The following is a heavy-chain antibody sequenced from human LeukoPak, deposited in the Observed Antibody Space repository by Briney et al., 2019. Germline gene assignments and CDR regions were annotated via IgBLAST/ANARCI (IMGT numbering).Heavy chain of an antibody. CDR1: GGTFSSYA. Sequence: ASVKVSCKASGGTFSSYAISWVRQAPGQGLEWMGWISAYNGNTNYAQKLQGRVTMTTDTSTSTAYMELRSPRSDDTAVYYCVRYEEWLLRREYYFDYWGQGTLVTVSS. CDR3: VRYEEWLLRREYYFDY. J-gene: IGHJ4*02. D-gene: IGHD3-3*01. V-gene: IGHV1-18*01. CDR2: ISAYNGNT.